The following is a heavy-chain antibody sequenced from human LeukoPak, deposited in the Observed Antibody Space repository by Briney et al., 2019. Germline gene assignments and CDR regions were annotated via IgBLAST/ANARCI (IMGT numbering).Heavy chain of an antibody. Sequence: GGSLRLSCAASGFTFSSYAMSWVRQAPGKGLEWFSAISGSGGSTYYADSVKGRFTISRDNSKNTLYLQMNSLRAEDTAVYYCAKATQYNWNYRFGYWGQGTLVTVSS. V-gene: IGHV3-23*01. D-gene: IGHD1-7*01. CDR3: AKATQYNWNYRFGY. CDR1: GFTFSSYA. J-gene: IGHJ4*02. CDR2: ISGSGGST.